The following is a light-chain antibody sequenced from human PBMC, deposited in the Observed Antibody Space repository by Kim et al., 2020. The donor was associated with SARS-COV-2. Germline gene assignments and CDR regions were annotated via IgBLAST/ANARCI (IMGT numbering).Light chain of an antibody. CDR2: QDN. Sequence: SYELTQPPSVSVSPGQTASITCSGEKLGEKYACWYQQKPGQSPVLVIYQDNKRPSGIPERFFASNSGNTATLTISGTQAMDEADYYCQAWDSSVWVFGGGTQLTVL. J-gene: IGLJ3*02. CDR3: QAWDSSVWV. CDR1: KLGEKY. V-gene: IGLV3-1*01.